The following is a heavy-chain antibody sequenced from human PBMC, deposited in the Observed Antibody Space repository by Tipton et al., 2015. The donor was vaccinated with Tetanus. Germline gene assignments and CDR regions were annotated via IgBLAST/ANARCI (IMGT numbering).Heavy chain of an antibody. J-gene: IGHJ4*02. V-gene: IGHV4-31*03. CDR3: ARSYYDLLTGNCIPYYFDY. D-gene: IGHD3-9*01. CDR1: GDSISSGGYY. CDR2: IYSSGTT. Sequence: TLSLTCSVSGDSISSGGYYWSWIRQHPGKGLEWIGYIYSSGTTNYNPSLRSRVTMSVDTSKNQFSLELTSVTAADTAVYYCARSYYDLLTGNCIPYYFDYWGRGSLVTVSS.